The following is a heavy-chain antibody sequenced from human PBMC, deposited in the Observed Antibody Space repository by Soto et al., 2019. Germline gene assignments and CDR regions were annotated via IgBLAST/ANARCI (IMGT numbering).Heavy chain of an antibody. D-gene: IGHD2-2*02. CDR3: AKEKVXPAAIHPALYYYYGMDV. CDR1: GFTFSSYA. CDR2: ISGSGGST. J-gene: IGHJ6*02. Sequence: GGSLRLSCAASGFTFSSYAMSWVRQAPGKGLEWVSAISGSGGSTYYADSVKGRFTISRDNSKNTLYLQMNSLRAEDTAVYYCAKEKVXPAAIHPALYYYYGMDVWGRGTTVTVSS. V-gene: IGHV3-23*01.